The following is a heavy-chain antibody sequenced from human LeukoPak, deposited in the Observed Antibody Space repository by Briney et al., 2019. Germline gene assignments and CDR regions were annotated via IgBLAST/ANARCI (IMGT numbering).Heavy chain of an antibody. D-gene: IGHD3-3*01. CDR1: GFTFSSYG. V-gene: IGHV3-23*01. CDR2: ISGSGGST. Sequence: GGSLRLSCAASGFTFSSYGMHWVRQAPGKGLEWVSAISGSGGSTYYADSVKGRFTISRDNSKNTLYLQMNSLRAEDTAVYYCAKDNHDFWSGYYTDYWGQGTLVTVSS. CDR3: AKDNHDFWSGYYTDY. J-gene: IGHJ4*02.